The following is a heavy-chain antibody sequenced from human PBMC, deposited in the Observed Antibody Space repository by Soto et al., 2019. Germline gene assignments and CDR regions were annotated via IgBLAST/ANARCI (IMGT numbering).Heavy chain of an antibody. CDR1: GFTFSSYA. CDR2: ISGSGGST. Sequence: GGSLRLSCAASGFTFSSYAMSWVRQAPGKGLEWVSAISGSGGSTYYADSVKGRLTISRDNSKNTLYLQMNSLRAEDTAVYYCAKGFQQWLVPGDYWGQETLVTVSS. V-gene: IGHV3-23*01. CDR3: AKGFQQWLVPGDY. D-gene: IGHD6-19*01. J-gene: IGHJ4*02.